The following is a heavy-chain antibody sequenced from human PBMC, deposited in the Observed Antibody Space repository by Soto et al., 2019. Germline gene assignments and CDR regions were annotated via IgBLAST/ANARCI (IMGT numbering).Heavy chain of an antibody. CDR3: VAVVGPKMVDW. Sequence: QVQLVESGGGVIQPGRSLGLSCAASGFTFSNHAMHWVRQAPGKGLEWVALIAYDGGTQLYADSVKGRFTISRDNSKNTLHLHFNILRTEDTAFSYGVAVVGPKMVDWWGQGTLVTVSS. V-gene: IGHV3-30*16. CDR2: IAYDGGTQ. J-gene: IGHJ4*02. CDR1: GFTFSNHA. D-gene: IGHD2-15*01.